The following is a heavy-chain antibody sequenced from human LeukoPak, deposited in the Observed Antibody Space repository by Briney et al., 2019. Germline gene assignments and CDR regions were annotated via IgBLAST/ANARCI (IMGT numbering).Heavy chain of an antibody. CDR1: GYTFSTYG. V-gene: IGHV1-18*01. J-gene: IGHJ3*01. CDR2: ISAYKGNT. CDR3: ARDLYYYGSGSYYDVFDV. D-gene: IGHD3-10*01. Sequence: WASLKVSCKASGYTFSTYGISWVRQAPGQGLECLGWISAYKGNTYYAQKLQGRVTMTTDTSTSTAYMELRSLRSDDTAIYYCARDLYYYGSGSYYDVFDVWGQGTMVTVSS.